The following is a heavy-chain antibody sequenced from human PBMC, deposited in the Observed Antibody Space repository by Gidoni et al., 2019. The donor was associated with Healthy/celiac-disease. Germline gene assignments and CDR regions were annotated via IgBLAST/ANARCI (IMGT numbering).Heavy chain of an antibody. D-gene: IGHD1-26*01. J-gene: IGHJ3*02. CDR2: IYSGGST. CDR3: ARVSPTWEPYDAFDI. Sequence: PASGFTVSSNYMSWVRQAPGKGLEWVSVIYSGGSTYYADSVKGRFTISRHNSKNTLYLQMNSLRAEDTAVYYCARVSPTWEPYDAFDIWGQGTMVTVSS. CDR1: GFTVSSNY. V-gene: IGHV3-53*04.